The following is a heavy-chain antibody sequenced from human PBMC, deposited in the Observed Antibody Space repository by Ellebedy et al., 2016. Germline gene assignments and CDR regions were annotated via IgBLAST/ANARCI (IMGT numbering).Heavy chain of an antibody. CDR1: GFTFSSYD. V-gene: IGHV3-13*01. J-gene: IGHJ6*03. CDR2: IGTAGDT. D-gene: IGHD2-2*01. CDR3: ARGVPAAIDPHYYYYMDV. Sequence: GGSLRLSXAASGFTFSSYDMHWVRQATGKGLEWVSAIGTAGDTYYPGSVKGRFTISRENAKNSLYLQMNSLRAGDTAVYYCARGVPAAIDPHYYYYMDVWGKGTTVTVSS.